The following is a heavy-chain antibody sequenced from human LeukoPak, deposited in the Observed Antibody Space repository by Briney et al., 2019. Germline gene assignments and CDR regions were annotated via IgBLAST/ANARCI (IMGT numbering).Heavy chain of an antibody. Sequence: GGSLRLSCAASGFTVSSNYMSWVRQAPGKGLEWVSIIYSGGSAYYADSVKGRFTISRDNSKNTLYLQMNSLRAEDTAVYYCARGGGELLQNYYYYMDVWGKGTTVTVSS. D-gene: IGHD1-26*01. CDR1: GFTVSSNY. J-gene: IGHJ6*03. CDR2: IYSGGSA. V-gene: IGHV3-53*01. CDR3: ARGGGELLQNYYYYMDV.